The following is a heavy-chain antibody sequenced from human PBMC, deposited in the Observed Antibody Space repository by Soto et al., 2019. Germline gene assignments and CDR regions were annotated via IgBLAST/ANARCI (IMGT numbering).Heavy chain of an antibody. CDR1: GFTFSSYG. V-gene: IGHV3-30*18. CDR3: AKDSGVGGINWGRSADAFDI. Sequence: PGGSLRLSCAASGFTFSSYGMHWVRQAPGKGLEWVAVISYDGSNKYYADSVKGRFTISRDNSKNTLYLQMNSLRAEDTAVYYCAKDSGVGGINWGRSADAFDIWGKGTMVTVS. D-gene: IGHD7-27*01. J-gene: IGHJ3*02. CDR2: ISYDGSNK.